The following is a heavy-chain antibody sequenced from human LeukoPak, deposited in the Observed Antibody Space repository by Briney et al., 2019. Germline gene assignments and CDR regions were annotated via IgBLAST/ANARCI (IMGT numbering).Heavy chain of an antibody. CDR2: ISGSGGST. CDR1: GFTFSSYA. Sequence: PGGSLRLSCAASGFTFSSYAMSWVRQAPGKGLEWVSAISGSGGSTYYADSVKGRFTISRGNSKNTLYLQMNSLRAEDTAVYYCAKGDSGWWKTAQYYFDYWGQGTLVTVSS. D-gene: IGHD6-19*01. V-gene: IGHV3-23*01. J-gene: IGHJ4*02. CDR3: AKGDSGWWKTAQYYFDY.